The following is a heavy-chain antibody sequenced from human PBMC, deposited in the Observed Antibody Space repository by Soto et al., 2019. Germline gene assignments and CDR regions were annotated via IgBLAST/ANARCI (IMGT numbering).Heavy chain of an antibody. CDR3: ARGLLGGYYGEYYPSLGI. J-gene: IGHJ3*02. CDR1: GFTFSSYG. Sequence: QVQLVESGGGVVQPGRSLRLSCAASGFTFSSYGMHWVRQAPGKGLEWVAVIWYDGSNKYYADSVKGRFTISRDNSKNTLYLHSNSVRAEDTAVYCCARGLLGGYYGEYYPSLGIWGQGTMVTVSS. V-gene: IGHV3-33*01. CDR2: IWYDGSNK. D-gene: IGHD4-17*01.